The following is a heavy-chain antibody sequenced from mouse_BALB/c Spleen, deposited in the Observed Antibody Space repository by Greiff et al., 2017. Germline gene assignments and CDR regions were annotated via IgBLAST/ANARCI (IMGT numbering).Heavy chain of an antibody. Sequence: EVQLQQSGPGLVKPSQSLSLTCTVTGYSITSDYAWNWIRQFPGNKLEWMGYISYSGSTSYNPSLKSRISITRDTSKNQFFLPLNSVTTEDTATYYCARTDYDGAWFAYWGQGTLVTVSA. J-gene: IGHJ3*01. CDR3: ARTDYDGAWFAY. D-gene: IGHD2-4*01. V-gene: IGHV3-2*02. CDR2: ISYSGST. CDR1: GYSITSDYA.